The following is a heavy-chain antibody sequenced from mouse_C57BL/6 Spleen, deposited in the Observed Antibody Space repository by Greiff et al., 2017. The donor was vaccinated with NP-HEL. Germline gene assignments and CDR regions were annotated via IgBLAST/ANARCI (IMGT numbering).Heavy chain of an antibody. J-gene: IGHJ3*01. D-gene: IGHD3-2*02. CDR2: ISYDGSN. V-gene: IGHV3-6*01. CDR3: ARRLPFAY. Sequence: EVKLMESGPGLVKPSQSLSLTCSVTGYSITSGYYWNWIRQFPGNKLEWMGYISYDGSNNYNPSLKNRISITRDTSKNQFFLKLNSVTTEDTATYYCARRLPFAYWGQGTLVTVSA. CDR1: GYSITSGYY.